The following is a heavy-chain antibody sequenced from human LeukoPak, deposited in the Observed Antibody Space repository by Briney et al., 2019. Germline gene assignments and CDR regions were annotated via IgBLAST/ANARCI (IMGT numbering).Heavy chain of an antibody. CDR1: GFTFSSYG. CDR3: AKVGPKYGSGRYYFDY. D-gene: IGHD3-10*01. CDR2: ISYDGSNK. V-gene: IGHV3-30*18. J-gene: IGHJ4*02. Sequence: GGSLRLSCAASGFTFSSYGMHWVRQAPGKGLEWVAVISYDGSNKYYADSVKGRFTISRDNSKNTLYLQMNSLRAEDTAVYYCAKVGPKYGSGRYYFDYWGQGTLVTVSS.